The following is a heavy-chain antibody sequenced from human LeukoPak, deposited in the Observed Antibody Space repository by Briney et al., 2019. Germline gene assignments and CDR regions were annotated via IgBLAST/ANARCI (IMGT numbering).Heavy chain of an antibody. J-gene: IGHJ3*01. CDR3: AKDVSGTYYAFDV. CDR1: GAFVSSHF. D-gene: IGHD1-26*01. Sequence: SETLSLTCGVSGAFVSSHFWSWIRQTPGMGLEWIGYISNRGSTGYNPSLRSRVTISVDAPKNEVSLNVRSVSAADTAVYYCAKDVSGTYYAFDVWGQGRTV. CDR2: ISNRGST. V-gene: IGHV4-59*02.